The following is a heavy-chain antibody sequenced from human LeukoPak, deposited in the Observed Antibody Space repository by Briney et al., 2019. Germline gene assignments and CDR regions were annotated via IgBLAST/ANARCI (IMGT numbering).Heavy chain of an antibody. CDR2: IYTGGTN. CDR3: AREREGGAPFDS. V-gene: IGHV4-61*02. CDR1: GGSIYGGVYY. Sequence: SETLSLTCAVSGGSIYGGVYYWTWIRQPAGKGLEWIGRIYTGGTNVYNPSLKSRVTISVDRSKNQFSLKLNSVTAADTAVYYCAREREGGAPFDSWGQGTLVTVSS. D-gene: IGHD3-16*01. J-gene: IGHJ4*02.